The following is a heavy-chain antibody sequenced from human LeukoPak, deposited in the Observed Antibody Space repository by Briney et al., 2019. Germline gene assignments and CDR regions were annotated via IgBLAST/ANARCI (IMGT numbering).Heavy chain of an antibody. CDR3: VRQGTNSGYYLLDY. D-gene: IGHD3-3*01. CDR1: GFTFSNAW. Sequence: GSLRLSCAASGFTFSNAWMSWIRQSPGKGLQWIGEVAHKGPTVYSPTLNRKYNPSLESRVTMSVDPSKNQFSLKLTSVTVADTATYYCVRQGTNSGYYLLDYWGPGHLVTVSS. CDR2: VAHKGPT. V-gene: IGHV4-34*08. J-gene: IGHJ4*02.